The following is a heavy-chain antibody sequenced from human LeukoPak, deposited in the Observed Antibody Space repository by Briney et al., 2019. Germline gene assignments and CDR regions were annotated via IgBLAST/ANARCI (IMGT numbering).Heavy chain of an antibody. Sequence: GGSLRLSCTASGFSFSGHWMHWARQLPGKGLVWVSRISPTGSTTSYADSVKGRFTISRDNAQNSMYLQMNSLRVEDTAVYYCTSWGDTTAEYFQRWGQGTLVTVSS. V-gene: IGHV3-74*01. CDR1: GFSFSGHW. J-gene: IGHJ1*01. D-gene: IGHD2-21*02. CDR3: TSWGDTTAEYFQR. CDR2: ISPTGSTT.